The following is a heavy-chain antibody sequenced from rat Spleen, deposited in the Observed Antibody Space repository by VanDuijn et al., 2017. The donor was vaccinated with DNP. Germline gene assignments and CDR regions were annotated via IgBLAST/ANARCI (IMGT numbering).Heavy chain of an antibody. CDR1: GFTFNDYW. J-gene: IGHJ3*01. CDR3: TTAARGGWFAY. Sequence: EVQLVESGGGLVQPGGSLKLSCVAFGFTFNDYWMAWIRQVPGKGLEWLGAITGSGGGIYYSGSVKGRFTISRDNAKNTQYLQMDSLRSEDTATYYCTTAARGGWFAYWGQGTLVTVSS. D-gene: IGHD4-3*01. CDR2: ITGSGGGI. V-gene: IGHV5-31*01.